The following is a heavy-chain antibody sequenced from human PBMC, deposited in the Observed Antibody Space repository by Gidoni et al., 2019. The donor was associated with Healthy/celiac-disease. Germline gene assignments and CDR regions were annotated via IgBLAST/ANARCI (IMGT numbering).Heavy chain of an antibody. CDR2: INPSGGST. D-gene: IGHD2-21*02. CDR1: GYTFTSYY. V-gene: IGHV1-46*03. Sequence: QVQLVQSGAEVKKPGASVKVSCKASGYTFTSYYMHWVRQAPGQGLEWMGIINPSGGSTSYAQKFQGRVTMTRDTSTSTVYMELSSLRSEDTAVYYCARAWAEYCGGDCCPDYWGQGTLVTVSS. CDR3: ARAWAEYCGGDCCPDY. J-gene: IGHJ4*02.